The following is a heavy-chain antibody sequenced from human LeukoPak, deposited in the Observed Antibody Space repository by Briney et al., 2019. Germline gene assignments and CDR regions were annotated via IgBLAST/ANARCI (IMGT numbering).Heavy chain of an antibody. D-gene: IGHD3-22*01. CDR3: ASAKYYDSSGYLAGCFDY. V-gene: IGHV1-2*06. Sequence: ASVKVSCKASGCTFTGYYMHWVRQAPGQGLEWMGRINPNSGGTNYAQKFQGRVTMTRDTSISTAYMELSRLRSDDTAVYYCASAKYYDSSGYLAGCFDYWGQGTLVTVSS. J-gene: IGHJ4*02. CDR1: GCTFTGYY. CDR2: INPNSGGT.